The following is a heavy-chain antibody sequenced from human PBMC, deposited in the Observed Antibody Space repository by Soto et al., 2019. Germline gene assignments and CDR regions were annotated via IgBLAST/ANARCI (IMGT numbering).Heavy chain of an antibody. Sequence: ASVKVSCKASGGTFSSYAISWVRQAPGQGLEWMGGIIPIFGTANYAQKFQGRVTITADESTSTAYMELSSLRSEDTAVYYCARYYYDSSGLRPYYYYGMDVWGQGTTVTVSS. D-gene: IGHD3-22*01. V-gene: IGHV1-69*13. CDR1: GGTFSSYA. CDR2: IIPIFGTA. J-gene: IGHJ6*02. CDR3: ARYYYDSSGLRPYYYYGMDV.